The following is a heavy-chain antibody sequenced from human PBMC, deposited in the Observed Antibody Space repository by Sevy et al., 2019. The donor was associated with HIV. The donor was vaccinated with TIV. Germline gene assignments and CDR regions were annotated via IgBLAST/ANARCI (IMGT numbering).Heavy chain of an antibody. D-gene: IGHD3-22*01. Sequence: GGSLRLSCAASGLTFSDYYMSWIRQAPGKGLEWVSYISSSGSTIYYADSVKGRFTISRDNAKNSLYLQMNSLRAEDTAVYYCAREELPNYYDSSGSNDYWGQGTLVTVSS. CDR1: GLTFSDYY. CDR2: ISSSGSTI. J-gene: IGHJ4*02. V-gene: IGHV3-11*01. CDR3: AREELPNYYDSSGSNDY.